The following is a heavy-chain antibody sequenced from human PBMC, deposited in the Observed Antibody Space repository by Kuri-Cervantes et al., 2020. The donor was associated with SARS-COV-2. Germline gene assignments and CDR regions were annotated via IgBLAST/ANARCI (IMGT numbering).Heavy chain of an antibody. D-gene: IGHD1-1*01. Sequence: SETLSLTCTVSGGSISSYYWSWIRQPPGKGLEWIGYIYYSGSTNYNPSLKSRVTISVDTSKNQFSLKLSSVTAADTAVYYCARENWNCFDYWGQGTLVTVSS. CDR2: IYYSGST. CDR1: GGSISSYY. J-gene: IGHJ4*02. CDR3: ARENWNCFDY. V-gene: IGHV4-59*01.